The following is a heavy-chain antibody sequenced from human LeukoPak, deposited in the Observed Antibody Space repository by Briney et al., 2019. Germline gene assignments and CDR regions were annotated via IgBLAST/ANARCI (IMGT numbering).Heavy chain of an antibody. D-gene: IGHD3-3*02. J-gene: IGHJ2*01. V-gene: IGHV3-23*01. CDR1: GFTLSSYA. CDR3: ARDSTGYWYFDL. Sequence: PGGSLRLSCTASGFTLSSYAMSWVRQAPGEGLEWVSTISGSADNTNYAEAVKGRFTISRDNSKNTLYLQMNSLRAEDTAVYYCARDSTGYWYFDLWGRGTLVSVSS. CDR2: ISGSADNT.